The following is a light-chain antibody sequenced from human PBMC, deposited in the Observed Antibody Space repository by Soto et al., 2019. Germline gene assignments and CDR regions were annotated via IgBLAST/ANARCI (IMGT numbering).Light chain of an antibody. CDR1: QSISSY. CDR3: QQSYSTPIT. V-gene: IGKV1-39*01. CDR2: AAS. Sequence: DIQMTQSPSSLSASVGDRVTITCRASQSISSYLNWYQQKPGKAPKLLIYAASSLQSGVPSRFSGSGSVTDFTLTISSLQPGDFATYYCQQSYSTPITFGQGTRLEIK. J-gene: IGKJ5*01.